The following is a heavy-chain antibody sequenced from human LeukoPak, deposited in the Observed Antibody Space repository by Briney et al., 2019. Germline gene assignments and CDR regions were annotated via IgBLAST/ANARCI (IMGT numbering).Heavy chain of an antibody. D-gene: IGHD2-2*01. CDR2: INPNSGDT. CDR3: ARAGYSSSSHYYYMDV. Sequence: ASVKVSCKASGYTLTGYYMHWVRQAPGQGLEWMGWINPNSGDTNYAQKFQGRVTTTRDTSISTAYMELSRLRSDDTAVYYCARAGYSSSSHYYYMDVWGKGTTVTVSS. V-gene: IGHV1-2*02. J-gene: IGHJ6*03. CDR1: GYTLTGYY.